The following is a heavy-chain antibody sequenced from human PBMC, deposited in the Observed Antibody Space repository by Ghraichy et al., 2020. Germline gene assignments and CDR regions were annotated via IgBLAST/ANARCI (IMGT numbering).Heavy chain of an antibody. CDR1: GFTVSSNY. J-gene: IGHJ4*02. CDR3: ARDLEYYYDSSGYYHEDY. CDR2: IYSGGST. D-gene: IGHD3-22*01. V-gene: IGHV3-53*01. Sequence: GGSLRLSCAASGFTVSSNYMSWVRQAPGKGLEWVSVIYSGGSTYYADSVKGRFTISRDNSKNTLYLQMNSLRAEDTAVYYCARDLEYYYDSSGYYHEDYWGQGTLVTVSS.